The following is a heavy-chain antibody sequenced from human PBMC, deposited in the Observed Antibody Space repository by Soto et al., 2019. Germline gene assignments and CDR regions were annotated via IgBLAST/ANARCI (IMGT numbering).Heavy chain of an antibody. V-gene: IGHV3-15*07. CDR2: IKSKTDGGTT. J-gene: IGHJ4*02. CDR1: SVSNAW. CDR3: TTGREDGEVFDY. Sequence: SVSNAWMNWVRQAPGKGLEWVGRIKSKTDGGTTDYAAPVKGRFTISRDDSKNTLYLQMNSLKTEDTAVYYCTTGREDGEVFDYWGQGTLVTVSS.